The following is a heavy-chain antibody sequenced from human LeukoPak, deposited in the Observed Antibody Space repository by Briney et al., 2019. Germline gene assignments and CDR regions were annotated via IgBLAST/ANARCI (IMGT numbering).Heavy chain of an antibody. CDR1: GGSFSGYY. J-gene: IGHJ3*02. Sequence: SETLSLTCVVYGGSFSGYYWSWIRQPPGKGLEWIGEINHSGSTNYNPSLKSRVTISVDTSKNQFSLKLRSVTAADTAVYYCARVSWEMGDAFDIWGQGTMVTVSS. CDR2: INHSGST. D-gene: IGHD1-26*01. CDR3: ARVSWEMGDAFDI. V-gene: IGHV4-34*01.